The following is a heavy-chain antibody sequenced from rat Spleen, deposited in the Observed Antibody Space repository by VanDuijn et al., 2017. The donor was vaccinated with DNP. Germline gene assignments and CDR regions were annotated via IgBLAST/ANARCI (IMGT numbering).Heavy chain of an antibody. V-gene: IGHV2-41*01. CDR3: YGGGY. CDR1: GFSLTGYN. CDR2: IWNTGGT. J-gene: IGHJ2*01. D-gene: IGHD1-11*01. Sequence: QVQLKESGPGLVQPSQTLSLTCTVAGFSLTGYNVHWVRQPPGKGLEWMGIIWNTGGTRYNSALKSRLSIRWDTSTSQVFLKMHSLQTEDTAMYFCYGGGYWGQGVMVTVSS.